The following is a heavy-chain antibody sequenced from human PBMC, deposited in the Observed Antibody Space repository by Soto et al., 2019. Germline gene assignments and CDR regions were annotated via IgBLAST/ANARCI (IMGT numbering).Heavy chain of an antibody. D-gene: IGHD6-6*01. V-gene: IGHV3-23*01. CDR3: AKDRDSSSENFDY. Sequence: PGGSLRLSCAASGFTFSSYAMSWVRQAPGKGLEWVSAISGSGGSTYHADSVKGRFTISRDNSKDTLYLQMNSLRAEDTAVYYCAKDRDSSSENFDYWGQGTLVTVSS. J-gene: IGHJ4*02. CDR2: ISGSGGST. CDR1: GFTFSSYA.